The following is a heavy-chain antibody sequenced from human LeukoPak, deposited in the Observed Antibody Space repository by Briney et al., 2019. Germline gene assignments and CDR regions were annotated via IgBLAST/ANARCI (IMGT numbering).Heavy chain of an antibody. Sequence: SETLSLTCTVSGGSISSSSYYWGWIRQPPGKGLEWIGSIYYSGSTYYNPSLKSRVTISVDTSKNQFSLKLSSVTAADTAVYFCATTEKNRYYINLWGPGTTVIVSS. V-gene: IGHV4-39*07. J-gene: IGHJ6*01. CDR3: ATTEKNRYYINL. D-gene: IGHD2-21*01. CDR1: GGSISSSSYY. CDR2: IYYSGST.